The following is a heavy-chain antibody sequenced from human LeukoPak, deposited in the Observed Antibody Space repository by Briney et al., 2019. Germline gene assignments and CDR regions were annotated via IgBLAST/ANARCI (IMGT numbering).Heavy chain of an antibody. Sequence: GSSVKVSCKASGGTFSSYAISWVRQAPGQGLEWMGGIIPIFGTANYAQKFQGRVTITTDESTSTAYMELSSLRSEDAAVYYCARVPAAPEGYYYYMDVWGKGTTVTVSS. CDR3: ARVPAAPEGYYYYMDV. V-gene: IGHV1-69*05. J-gene: IGHJ6*03. CDR1: GGTFSSYA. D-gene: IGHD2-2*01. CDR2: IIPIFGTA.